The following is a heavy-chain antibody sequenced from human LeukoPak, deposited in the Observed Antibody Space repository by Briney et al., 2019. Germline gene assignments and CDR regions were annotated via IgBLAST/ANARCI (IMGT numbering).Heavy chain of an antibody. CDR3: AKVRWDNSGWYYLDS. V-gene: IGHV3-48*01. D-gene: IGHD6-19*01. Sequence: GGSLRLSCAASGFTFSSYSMMWVRQAPGKGLEWVSYISSSSTTIHYADSVKGRFTISRDNAKNSVYLQMNSLRAEDTAVYYCAKVRWDNSGWYYLDSWGQGTLVTVSS. J-gene: IGHJ4*02. CDR1: GFTFSSYS. CDR2: ISSSSTTI.